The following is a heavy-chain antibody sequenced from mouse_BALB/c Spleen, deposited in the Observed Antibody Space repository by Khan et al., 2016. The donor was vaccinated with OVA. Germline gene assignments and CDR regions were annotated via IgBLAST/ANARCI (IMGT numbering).Heavy chain of an antibody. V-gene: IGHV1-7*01. J-gene: IGHJ2*01. Sequence: QFQLQQSGAELAKPGASVKMSCKASGYTFTSYWMHWVKQRPGQGLEWIGYINPSTGYTEYNQKFKDKATLTADKSSSTAYMQLSSLTSEDSAVYYCARSDGNSFDYWGQGTTLTVSS. CDR2: INPSTGYT. CDR3: ARSDGNSFDY. CDR1: GYTFTSYW. D-gene: IGHD2-1*01.